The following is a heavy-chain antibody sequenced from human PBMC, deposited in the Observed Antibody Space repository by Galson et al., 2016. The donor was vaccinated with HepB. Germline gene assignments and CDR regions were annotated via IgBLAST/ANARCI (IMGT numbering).Heavy chain of an antibody. J-gene: IGHJ4*02. D-gene: IGHD3/OR15-3a*01. Sequence: SLRLSCAASGFTFSNYGTTWVRQAPGKGLEWVSVIYSGGGTYYADSVKGRFTISRDNSKNTVYLQMNSLRAEDTAVYYCARLDVVRGRDYWGQGTLVTVSS. CDR2: IYSGGGT. CDR1: GFTFSNYG. V-gene: IGHV3-53*01. CDR3: ARLDVVRGRDY.